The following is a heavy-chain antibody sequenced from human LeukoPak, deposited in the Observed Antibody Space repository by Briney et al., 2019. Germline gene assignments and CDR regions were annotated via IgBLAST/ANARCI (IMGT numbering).Heavy chain of an antibody. Sequence: GGSLRLSCAASGFTFSSYAMHWVRQAPGKGLEWVAVISYDGSNKYYADSVKGRFTISRDNSKNTLYLQMNSLRAEDTAVYYCAREDPRTTDYWGQGTLVTVSS. CDR3: AREDPRTTDY. V-gene: IGHV3-30-3*01. J-gene: IGHJ4*02. CDR1: GFTFSSYA. D-gene: IGHD2/OR15-2a*01. CDR2: ISYDGSNK.